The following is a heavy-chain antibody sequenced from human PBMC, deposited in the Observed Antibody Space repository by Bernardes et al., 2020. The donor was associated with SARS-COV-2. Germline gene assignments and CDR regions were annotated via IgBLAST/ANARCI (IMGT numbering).Heavy chain of an antibody. CDR2: ISYDGKTQ. CDR3: AKDLAWKGLAHSFDY. D-gene: IGHD3-16*01. V-gene: IGHV3-30*18. Sequence: GGSLRLSCAASGSTFNSSAVHWVRQAPGQGLEWVAVISYDGKTQYYVDSVKGRFTISRDNSKNTLYLQMNSLRVEDTAVYFCAKDLAWKGLAHSFDYWGQGVLVTVSS. J-gene: IGHJ4*02. CDR1: GSTFNSSA.